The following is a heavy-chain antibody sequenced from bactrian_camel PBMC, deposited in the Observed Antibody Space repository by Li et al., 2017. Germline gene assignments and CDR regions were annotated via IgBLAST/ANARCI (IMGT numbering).Heavy chain of an antibody. CDR1: GFTFSSYW. V-gene: IGHV3S25*01. J-gene: IGHJ4*01. D-gene: IGHD5*01. CDR2: VDSGGGTT. CDR3: VRDPTSTPTGWVRGF. Sequence: QLVESGGGLVQPGGSLRVSCAGSGFTFSSYWIYWVRQAPGKGLEWVAVVDSGGGTTHYADPVKGRSTISRNNAKNTVYLQMNSLKPEDTAVYYCVRDPTSTPTGWVRGFRGQGTQVTVS.